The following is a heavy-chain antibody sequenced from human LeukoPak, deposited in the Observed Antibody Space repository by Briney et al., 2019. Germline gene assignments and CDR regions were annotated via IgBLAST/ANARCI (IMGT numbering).Heavy chain of an antibody. CDR3: ARSVTTVRGWFDP. J-gene: IGHJ5*02. D-gene: IGHD4-17*01. V-gene: IGHV4-34*01. Sequence: SETLSLTCAVYGGSFSGYYWSWIRQPPGKGLEWIGEINHSGSTNYNPSLKSRVTISVDTTKNQSSLKLSSVTAADTAVYYCARSVTTVRGWFDPWGQGTLVTVSS. CDR1: GGSFSGYY. CDR2: INHSGST.